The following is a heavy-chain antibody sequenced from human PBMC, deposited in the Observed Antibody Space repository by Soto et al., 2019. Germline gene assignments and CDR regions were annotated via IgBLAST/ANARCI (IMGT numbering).Heavy chain of an antibody. CDR2: IYPGDSDT. V-gene: IGHV5-51*01. CDR3: ARLERNIVVVTAPVGAFDI. J-gene: IGHJ3*02. CDR1: GYSFTSYW. Sequence: GESLKISCKGSGYSFTSYWIGWVRQMPGKGLEWMGIIYPGDSDTRYSPSFQGQVTISADKSISTAYLQWSSLKASGTAMYYCARLERNIVVVTAPVGAFDIWGQGTMVTVSS. D-gene: IGHD2-21*02.